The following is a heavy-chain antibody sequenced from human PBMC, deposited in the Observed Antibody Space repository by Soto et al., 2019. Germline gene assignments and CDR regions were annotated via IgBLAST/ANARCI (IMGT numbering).Heavy chain of an antibody. V-gene: IGHV1-69*01. CDR1: GGTFSSYP. Sequence: QVQLVQSGAEVKKSGSSVKVSCKASGGTFSSYPISWVRQAPGQGLEWMGGIIPIFGTANYAQKFQGRVTITADESTTTTYMELSSLRSEDTAVYYCAVMVPANQDYWGQGTLVTVSS. D-gene: IGHD2-21*02. CDR2: IIPIFGTA. J-gene: IGHJ4*02. CDR3: AVMVPANQDY.